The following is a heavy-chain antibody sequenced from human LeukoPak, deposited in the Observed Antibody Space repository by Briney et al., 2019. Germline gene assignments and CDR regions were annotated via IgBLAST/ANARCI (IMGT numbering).Heavy chain of an antibody. V-gene: IGHV3-30*02. D-gene: IGHD4-17*01. CDR1: GFTFSSYG. CDR2: IRYDESNK. J-gene: IGHJ5*02. Sequence: GGSLRLSCAASGFTFSSYGMHWVRQAPGKGLEWVAFIRYDESNKYYADSVKGRFTISRDNSKNTLYLQMYSLRAEDTAVYYCAKEIDYGDANWFDPWGQGTLVTVSS. CDR3: AKEIDYGDANWFDP.